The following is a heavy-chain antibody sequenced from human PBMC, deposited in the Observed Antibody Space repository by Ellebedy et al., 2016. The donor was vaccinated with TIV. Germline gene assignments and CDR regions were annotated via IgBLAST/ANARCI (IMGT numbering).Heavy chain of an antibody. V-gene: IGHV1-46*01. D-gene: IGHD3/OR15-3a*01. CDR1: GYTFTSYY. J-gene: IGHJ6*02. CDR3: AREKDGLPNYYYYGMDV. Sequence: ASVKVSCXASGYTFTSYYMHWVRQAPGQGLEWMGIINPSGGSTSYAQKFQGRVTMTRDTSTSTVYMELSSLRSEDTAVYYCAREKDGLPNYYYYGMDVWGQGTTVTVSS. CDR2: INPSGGST.